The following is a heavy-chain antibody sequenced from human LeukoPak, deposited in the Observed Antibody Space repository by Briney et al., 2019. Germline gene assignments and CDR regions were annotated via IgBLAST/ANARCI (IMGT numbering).Heavy chain of an antibody. D-gene: IGHD4-17*01. V-gene: IGHV1-69*13. CDR3: ARDHLYYGDYAVNYYYYGMDV. Sequence: ASVTVSCTASGGTFSSYAISWVRQAPGQGLEWMGGIIPIFGTANYAQKFQGRVTITADESTSTAYMELSSLRSEDTAVYYCARDHLYYGDYAVNYYYYGMDVWGQGTTVTVSS. J-gene: IGHJ6*02. CDR1: GGTFSSYA. CDR2: IIPIFGTA.